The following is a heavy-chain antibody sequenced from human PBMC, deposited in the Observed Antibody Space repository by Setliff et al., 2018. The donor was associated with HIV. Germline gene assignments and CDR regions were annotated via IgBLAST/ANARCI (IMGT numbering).Heavy chain of an antibody. CDR1: GGSFSGYY. CDR3: ARGGLGVVGAIDY. D-gene: IGHD2-15*01. J-gene: IGHJ4*02. V-gene: IGHV4-34*01. Sequence: PSETLSLTCAVYGGSFSGYYWTWIRQPPGGGLEWIGEIIHSGGTNYNRSLKSRVTISVDTSKDQFSLNLSSVTAADTAVYYCARGGLGVVGAIDYWSQGTLVTVSS. CDR2: IIHSGGT.